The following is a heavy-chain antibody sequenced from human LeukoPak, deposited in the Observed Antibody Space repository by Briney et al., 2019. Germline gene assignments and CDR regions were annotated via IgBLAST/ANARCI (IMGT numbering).Heavy chain of an antibody. CDR3: ARRQRYCSGGSCRPNWFDP. CDR2: IYHSGST. D-gene: IGHD2-15*01. J-gene: IGHJ5*02. CDR1: GYSISSDYY. Sequence: SETLSLTCTVSGYSISSDYYWGWVRQPPGKGLEWIGSIYHSGSTYYNPSLKSRVTISVDTSKNQFSLKLSSVTAADTAVYYCARRQRYCSGGSCRPNWFDPWGQGTLVTVSS. V-gene: IGHV4-38-2*02.